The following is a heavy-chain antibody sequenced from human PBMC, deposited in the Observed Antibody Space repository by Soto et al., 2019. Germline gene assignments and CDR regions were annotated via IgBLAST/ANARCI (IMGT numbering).Heavy chain of an antibody. V-gene: IGHV3-23*01. Sequence: EVQLLESGGGLVQPGGSLRLSCAASGFTFSSYAMRWVRQAPVKGLECVSALSGSGDSTYYADSVKGRFTISRDNSKNTLYLQMNSLRAEDTAVYYCARRGSGSYYDYWGQGTLVTVSS. CDR3: ARRGSGSYYDY. CDR2: LSGSGDST. D-gene: IGHD1-26*01. CDR1: GFTFSSYA. J-gene: IGHJ4*02.